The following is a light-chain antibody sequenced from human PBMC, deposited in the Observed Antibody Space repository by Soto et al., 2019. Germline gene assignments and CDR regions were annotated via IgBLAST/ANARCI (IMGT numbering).Light chain of an antibody. CDR3: SSHAGSSKFV. V-gene: IGLV2-8*01. CDR2: EVS. J-gene: IGLJ1*01. CDR1: SSDVGGYNY. Sequence: QSALTQPPSASGSPGQSVTISCTGTSSDVGGYNYVSWYQQHPGKAPKLMIYEVSQRPSGVPDRFSGSKSDNTASLTVSGLQAEDEADYYCSSHAGSSKFVFGTGTKLTVL.